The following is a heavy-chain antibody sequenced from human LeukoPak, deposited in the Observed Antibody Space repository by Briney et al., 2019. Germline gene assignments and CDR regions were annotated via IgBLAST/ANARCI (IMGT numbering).Heavy chain of an antibody. Sequence: GGSLRLSCAASGFTFGSYSMNWVRQAPGKGLEWVSSISSSSSYIYYADSVKGRFTISRDNAKNSLYLQMNSLRAEDTAVYYCARAGEYDSSGYSRWGQGTLVTVSS. CDR2: ISSSSSYI. V-gene: IGHV3-21*01. CDR3: ARAGEYDSSGYSR. J-gene: IGHJ4*02. D-gene: IGHD3-22*01. CDR1: GFTFGSYS.